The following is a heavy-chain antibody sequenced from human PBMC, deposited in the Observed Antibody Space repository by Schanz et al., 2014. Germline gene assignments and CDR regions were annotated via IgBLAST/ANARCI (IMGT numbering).Heavy chain of an antibody. Sequence: QVQLVQSGAEMKKPGASVKVSCKASGYTFTSDSMHWVRQAPGQGLEWMGRINPSGGSTTYAQKFQGRVTMTRDTSTSTVYMELSSLRSEDTDVYYCARAPTAYCSDTSYLATPFDYWGQGTLVTVSS. CDR2: INPSGGST. J-gene: IGHJ4*02. V-gene: IGHV1-46*03. CDR1: GYTFTSDS. D-gene: IGHD2-2*01. CDR3: ARAPTAYCSDTSYLATPFDY.